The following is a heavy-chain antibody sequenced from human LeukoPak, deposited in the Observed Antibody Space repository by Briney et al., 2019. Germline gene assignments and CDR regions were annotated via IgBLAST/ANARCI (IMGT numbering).Heavy chain of an antibody. V-gene: IGHV4-31*03. J-gene: IGHJ3*02. D-gene: IGHD3-22*01. CDR3: ARHYDRDAFDI. Sequence: PSQTLSLTCTVSGGSISSGGYYWSWIRQHPGKGLEWIGYIYYSGSTNYNPSLKSRVTISVDTSKNQFSLKLSSVTAADTAVYYCARHYDRDAFDIWGQGTMVTVSS. CDR1: GGSISSGGYY. CDR2: IYYSGST.